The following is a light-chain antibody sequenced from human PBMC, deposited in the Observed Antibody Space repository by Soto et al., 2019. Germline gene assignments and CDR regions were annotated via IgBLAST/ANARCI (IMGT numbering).Light chain of an antibody. J-gene: IGKJ4*01. CDR2: DAS. CDR3: QQYTNWVT. V-gene: IGKV3-15*01. Sequence: EIEMTQSPVTLSLSPGETATLSCRASQTIRTTLAWYQQKAGQAPRLLIYDASTRATGIPARFSGSGSGTEFTLTISSLQSEDFAVYYCQQYTNWVTFGGGTQVEIE. CDR1: QTIRTT.